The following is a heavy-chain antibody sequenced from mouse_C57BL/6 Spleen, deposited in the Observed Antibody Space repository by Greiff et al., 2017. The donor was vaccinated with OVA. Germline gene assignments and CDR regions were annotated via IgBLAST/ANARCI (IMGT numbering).Heavy chain of an antibody. CDR2: ISGGGGNT. CDR3: AREGGFYYDYDGGFAY. CDR1: GFTFSSYT. V-gene: IGHV5-9*01. D-gene: IGHD2-4*01. Sequence: EVQVVESGGGLVKPGGSLKLSCAASGFTFSSYTMSWVRQTPEKRLEWVATISGGGGNTYYPDSVKGRCTISRDNAKNTLYLQMSSLKSEDTALYYCAREGGFYYDYDGGFAYWGQGTLVTVSA. J-gene: IGHJ3*01.